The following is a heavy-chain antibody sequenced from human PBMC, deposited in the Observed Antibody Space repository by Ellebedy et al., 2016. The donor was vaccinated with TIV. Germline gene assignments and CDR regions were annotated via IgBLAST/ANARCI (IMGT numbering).Heavy chain of an antibody. Sequence: SETLSLTCAVYGGSFSDYYWSWIRQPPGGGLEWIGEINHRGSTEYNSSLKSRVTISVDASKNQFSLKLTSVTAADTAVYYCARGAREFLSWGQGTLVAVSS. CDR2: INHRGST. D-gene: IGHD2-21*01. J-gene: IGHJ5*02. V-gene: IGHV4-34*01. CDR1: GGSFSDYY. CDR3: ARGAREFLS.